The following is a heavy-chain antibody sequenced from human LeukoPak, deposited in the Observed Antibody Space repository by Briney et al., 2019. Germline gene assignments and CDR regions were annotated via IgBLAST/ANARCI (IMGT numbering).Heavy chain of an antibody. CDR1: GGTFSSYA. D-gene: IGHD3-9*01. CDR2: IIPIFGTA. CDR3: ARVPHYDILTGYLDY. J-gene: IGHJ4*02. Sequence: ASVKVSCKASGGTFSSYAISWVRQTPGQGLEWMGGIIPIFGTANYAQKFQGRVTITADESTSTAYMELSSLRFEDTAVYYCARVPHYDILTGYLDYWGQGTLVTVSS. V-gene: IGHV1-69*13.